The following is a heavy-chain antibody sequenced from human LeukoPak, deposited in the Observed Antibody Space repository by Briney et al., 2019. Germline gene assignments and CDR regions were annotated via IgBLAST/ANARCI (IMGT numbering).Heavy chain of an antibody. CDR3: ATTRFFDY. CDR2: IKQDGSEK. CDR1: GFTFSSYA. D-gene: IGHD1-14*01. J-gene: IGHJ4*02. V-gene: IGHV3-7*01. Sequence: PGRSLRLSCAASGFTFSSYAMHWVRQAPGKGLEWVANIKQDGSEKYYVDSVKGRFTISRDNAKNSLYLQMNSLRAEDTAVYYCATTRFFDYWGQGTLVTVSS.